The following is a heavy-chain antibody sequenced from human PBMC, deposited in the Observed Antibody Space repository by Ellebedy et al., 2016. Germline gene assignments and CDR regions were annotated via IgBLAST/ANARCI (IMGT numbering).Heavy chain of an antibody. CDR3: ARGRRIAARRGDYYYYMDV. Sequence: ASVKVSCXASGYTFTSYDINWVRQATGQGFEWMGWMNPNSGNTGYAQKFQGRVTMTRNTSISTAYMELSSLRSEDTAVYYCARGRRIAARRGDYYYYMDVWGKGTTVTVSS. V-gene: IGHV1-8*01. CDR1: GYTFTSYD. D-gene: IGHD6-6*01. J-gene: IGHJ6*03. CDR2: MNPNSGNT.